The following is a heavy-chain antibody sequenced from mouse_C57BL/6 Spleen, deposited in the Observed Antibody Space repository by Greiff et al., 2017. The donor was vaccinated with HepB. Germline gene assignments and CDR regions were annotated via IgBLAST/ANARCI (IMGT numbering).Heavy chain of an antibody. CDR2: IYPGDGDT. D-gene: IGHD3-2*02. Sequence: VQLQQSGPELVKPGASVKISCKASGYAFSSSWMNWVQQRPGKGLEWIGRIYPGDGDTNYKGKFKGKATLTADKSSSTANMQLSSLTSEDSAVYYWAREGQLRLQYFDYWGRSTTLTVS. CDR1: GYAFSSSW. J-gene: IGHJ2*01. CDR3: AREGQLRLQYFDY. V-gene: IGHV1-82*01.